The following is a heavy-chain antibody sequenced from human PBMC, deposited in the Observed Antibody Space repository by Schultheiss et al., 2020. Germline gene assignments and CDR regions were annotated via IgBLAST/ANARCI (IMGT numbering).Heavy chain of an antibody. CDR3: ARDLVPQWLVLPPYNWFDP. CDR1: GYSFTSYW. Sequence: GESLKISCKGSGYSFTSYWIGWVRQMPGKGLEWMGIIYPGDSDTRYSPSFQGQVTISADKSISTAYLQWSSLKASDTAMYYCARDLVPQWLVLPPYNWFDPWGQGTLVTVSS. CDR2: IYPGDSDT. V-gene: IGHV5-51*01. J-gene: IGHJ5*02. D-gene: IGHD6-19*01.